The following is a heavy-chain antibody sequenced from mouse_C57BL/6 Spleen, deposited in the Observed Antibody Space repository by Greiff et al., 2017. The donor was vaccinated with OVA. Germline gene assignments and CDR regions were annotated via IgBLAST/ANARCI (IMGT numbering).Heavy chain of an antibody. CDR1: GFSLTSYG. V-gene: IGHV2-2*01. D-gene: IGHD4-1*01. CDR2: IWSGGST. Sequence: VQLQQSGPGLVQPSQSLSITCTASGFSLTSYGVHWVRQSPGKGLEWLGVIWSGGSTDYNAAFISSLSICKDNSKSKVFFKMNSLQAEDTAIYYCARANWDWYFDVWGTGTTVTVSS. CDR3: ARANWDWYFDV. J-gene: IGHJ1*03.